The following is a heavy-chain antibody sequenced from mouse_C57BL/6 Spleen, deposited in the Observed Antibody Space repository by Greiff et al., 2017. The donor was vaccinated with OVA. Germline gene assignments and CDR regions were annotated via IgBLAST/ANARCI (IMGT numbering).Heavy chain of an antibody. V-gene: IGHV14-4*01. D-gene: IGHD6-1*01. J-gene: IGHJ3*01. CDR1: GFNIKDDY. CDR3: TTASSPY. Sequence: EVQLQESGAELVRPGASVKLSCTASGFNIKDDYMHWVKQRPEQGLEWIGWIDPENGDTEYASKFQGKATITADTSSNTAYLQLSSLTSEDTAVYYCTTASSPYWGQGTLVTVSA. CDR2: IDPENGDT.